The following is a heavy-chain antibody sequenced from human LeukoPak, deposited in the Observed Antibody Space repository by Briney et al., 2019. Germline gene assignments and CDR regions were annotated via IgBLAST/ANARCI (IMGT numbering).Heavy chain of an antibody. Sequence: PGGSLRLSCAASGFTFSSYWMHWVRQAPGKGLVWVSRINSAGSSTTYADSVKGRFTISRDNSKNTLYLQMNSLRAEDTAVYYCARDFWNDVHYYYYMDVWGKGTTVTVSS. J-gene: IGHJ6*03. CDR3: ARDFWNDVHYYYYMDV. CDR2: INSAGSST. V-gene: IGHV3-74*01. CDR1: GFTFSSYW. D-gene: IGHD1-1*01.